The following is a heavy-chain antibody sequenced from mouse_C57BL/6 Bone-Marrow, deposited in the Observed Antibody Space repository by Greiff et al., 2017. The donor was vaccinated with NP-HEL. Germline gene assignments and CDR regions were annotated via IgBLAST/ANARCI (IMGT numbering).Heavy chain of an antibody. CDR1: GYAFTNYL. D-gene: IGHD2-3*01. J-gene: IGHJ2*01. Sequence: QVQLQQSGAELVRPGTSVKVSCKASGYAFTNYLIEWVKQRPGQGLEWIGVINPGSGGTNYKEKFKGKATLTADKSSSTAYMQLSSLTSEDSSVYFCARRATIYDGYYDYWGQGTTLTVSS. CDR2: INPGSGGT. CDR3: ARRATIYDGYYDY. V-gene: IGHV1-54*01.